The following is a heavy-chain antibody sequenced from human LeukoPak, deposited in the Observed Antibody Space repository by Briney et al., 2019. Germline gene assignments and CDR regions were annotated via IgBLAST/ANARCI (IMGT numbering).Heavy chain of an antibody. Sequence: SETLSLICAVYGGSFSGYYWSWIRQPPGKGREGVGEINHSGSTNYNPSLKSRVTISVDTSKNQFSLKLSSVTAADTAVYYCARGLSSIAARQSDYWGQGTLVTVSS. V-gene: IGHV4-34*01. CDR1: GGSFSGYY. CDR3: ARGLSSIAARQSDY. CDR2: INHSGST. J-gene: IGHJ4*02. D-gene: IGHD6-6*01.